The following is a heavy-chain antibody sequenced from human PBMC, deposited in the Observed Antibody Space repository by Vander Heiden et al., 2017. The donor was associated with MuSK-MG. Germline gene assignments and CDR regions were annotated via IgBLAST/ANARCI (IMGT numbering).Heavy chain of an antibody. CDR2: ISGSGGST. J-gene: IGHJ5*02. V-gene: IGHV3-23*01. CDR1: GFTFRSYA. CDR3: ARAYYYGSGSPNWFDP. Sequence: EVQLLESGGGLVQPGGSLRLACAASGFTFRSYAMGWVGQAPGKGLEWVSAISGSGGSTYYADSVKGRFTISRDNSKNTLYLQMNSLRAEDTAVYYCARAYYYGSGSPNWFDPWGQGTLVTVSS. D-gene: IGHD3-10*01.